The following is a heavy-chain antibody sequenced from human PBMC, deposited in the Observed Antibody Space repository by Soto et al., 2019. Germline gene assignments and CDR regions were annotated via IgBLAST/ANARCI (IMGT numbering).Heavy chain of an antibody. CDR2: INAGNGNT. Sequence: ASVKVSCKASAYTITNYAIHRVRQAPGQGLEWMGWINAGNGNTKYSQNFQGRVTITRDTSARTAYLELSSLRSEDTAVYFCARSDMTVAAAFNIWGQGTKVTVSS. CDR3: ARSDMTVAAAFNI. V-gene: IGHV1-3*01. J-gene: IGHJ3*02. CDR1: AYTITNYA. D-gene: IGHD6-19*01.